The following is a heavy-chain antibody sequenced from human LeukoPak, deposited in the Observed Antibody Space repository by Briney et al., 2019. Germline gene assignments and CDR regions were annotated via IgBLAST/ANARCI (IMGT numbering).Heavy chain of an antibody. CDR1: GYTFTGYY. J-gene: IGHJ4*02. Sequence: KVSCKASGYTFTGYYMHWVRQMPGKGLEWMGIIYPGDSDTRYSPSFQVQVTISTDKSISTAYLQWSSLKASDTAMYYCARQTGYSSGWSSFDYWGQGTLVTVSS. CDR2: IYPGDSDT. D-gene: IGHD6-19*01. V-gene: IGHV5-51*01. CDR3: ARQTGYSSGWSSFDY.